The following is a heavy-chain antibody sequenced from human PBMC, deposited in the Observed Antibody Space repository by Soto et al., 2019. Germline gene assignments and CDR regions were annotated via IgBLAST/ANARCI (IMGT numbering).Heavy chain of an antibody. Sequence: QLQLQESGSGLVKPSQTLSLTCAVSGGSISSGGYSWSWIRQPPGKGLEWIGYIYHSGSTYYNPSLKSRVTISVDRSKNQFSLKLSSVTAADTAVYYCARGVRNSGYALWGGGAYGMDVWGQGTTVTVSS. CDR1: GGSISSGGYS. CDR3: ARGVRNSGYALWGGGAYGMDV. J-gene: IGHJ6*02. CDR2: IYHSGST. V-gene: IGHV4-30-2*01. D-gene: IGHD5-12*01.